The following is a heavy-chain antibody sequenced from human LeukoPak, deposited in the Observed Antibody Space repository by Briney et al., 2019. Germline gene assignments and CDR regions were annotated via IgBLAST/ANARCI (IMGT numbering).Heavy chain of an antibody. CDR2: MNPDSGVT. CDR3: ARDPGYLQPDY. V-gene: IGHV1-2*02. CDR1: GYSFTTYW. D-gene: IGHD1-1*01. Sequence: ASVTVSCKASGYSFTTYWIHWVRQAPGQGLEWMGCMNPDSGVTGYAQTFQGRVSMTRDTSINTAYMHLSSLRPDDTAVYFCARDPGYLQPDYWGQGTLAPSPQ. J-gene: IGHJ4*02.